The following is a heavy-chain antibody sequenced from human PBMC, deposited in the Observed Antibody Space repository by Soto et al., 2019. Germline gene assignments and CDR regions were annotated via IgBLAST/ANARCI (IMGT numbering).Heavy chain of an antibody. Sequence: HWLSLGLACAACGVPVKSYAMHGVRQAPGKGLEYVSAISSNGGSTYYADSVKGRFTISRDNSKNTLYLQMGSLRAEDMAVYYCARGRGKDSSGYHAPGDVFAIWGQGTMVTVSS. CDR1: GVPVKSYA. V-gene: IGHV3-64*02. CDR3: ARGRGKDSSGYHAPGDVFAI. J-gene: IGHJ3*02. CDR2: ISSNGGST. D-gene: IGHD3-22*01.